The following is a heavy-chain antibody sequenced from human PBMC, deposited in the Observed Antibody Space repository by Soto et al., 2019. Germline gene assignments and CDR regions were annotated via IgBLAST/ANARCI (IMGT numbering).Heavy chain of an antibody. J-gene: IGHJ4*02. CDR2: VIPLFGTA. Sequence: QVQLVQSGADVKKPGSSVKVSCQASGVTFSSETLGWVRQAPGQGLEWVGGVIPLFGTASYAQKFQGRVTITADESTGTVYMELGSLRSAATAVYFCATELGENPASPFDAWGQGTLVTVSA. CDR3: ATELGENPASPFDA. V-gene: IGHV1-69*01. D-gene: IGHD3-10*01. CDR1: GVTFSSET.